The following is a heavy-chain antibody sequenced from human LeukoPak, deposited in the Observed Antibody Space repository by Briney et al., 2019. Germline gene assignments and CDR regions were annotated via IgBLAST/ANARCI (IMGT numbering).Heavy chain of an antibody. CDR3: ASPGGATDLDY. J-gene: IGHJ4*02. Sequence: GGSLRLSCAASGFTFSSYWMSWFRQAPGKGLEWVANIKQDGSEKYYVDSVKGRFTISRDNAKNSLYLQMNSLRAEDTAVYYCASPGGATDLDYWGQGTLVTVSS. D-gene: IGHD5-12*01. V-gene: IGHV3-7*01. CDR1: GFTFSSYW. CDR2: IKQDGSEK.